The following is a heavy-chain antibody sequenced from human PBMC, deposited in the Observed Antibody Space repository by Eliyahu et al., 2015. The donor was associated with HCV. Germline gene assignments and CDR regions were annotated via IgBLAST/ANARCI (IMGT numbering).Heavy chain of an antibody. D-gene: IGHD3-10*01. CDR3: ARDFGGPLDY. J-gene: IGHJ4*02. CDR2: INPDGRTT. CDR1: GFTVSSYW. Sequence: EVPVVESGGGLVQPGGSLRLXCAASGFTVSSYWMHWVRQAPGRGLVWVSRINPDGRTTNYGDSVRGRFTISRDNAKNTLYLQMNSLGADDTAVYYCARDFGGPLDYWGQGTLVTVSS. V-gene: IGHV3-74*01.